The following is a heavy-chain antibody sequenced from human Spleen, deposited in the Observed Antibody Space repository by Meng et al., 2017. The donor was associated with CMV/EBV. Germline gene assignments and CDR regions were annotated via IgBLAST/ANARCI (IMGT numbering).Heavy chain of an antibody. CDR3: ARGKEDVVVDED. Sequence: SETLSLTCTVSGGSISSSSYYWGWIRQPPGKGLEWIGSIYYSGSTYYNPSLKSRVTISVDTSKNQFSLKLNSVTAADTAVYYCARGKEDVVVDEDWGQGTLVTVSS. CDR1: GGSISSSSYY. D-gene: IGHD2-15*01. J-gene: IGHJ4*02. CDR2: IYYSGST. V-gene: IGHV4-39*07.